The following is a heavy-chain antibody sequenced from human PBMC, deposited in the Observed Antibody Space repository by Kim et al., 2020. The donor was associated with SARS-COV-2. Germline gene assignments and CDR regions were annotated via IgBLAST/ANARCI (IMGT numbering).Heavy chain of an antibody. CDR1: GFTFSSYW. CDR3: ARTLRVVPAATLLGYYYGMDV. D-gene: IGHD2-2*01. J-gene: IGHJ6*02. Sequence: GGSLRLSCAASGFTFSSYWMSWVRQAPGKGLEWVANIKQDGSEKYYVDSVKGRFTISRDNAKNSLYLQMNSLRAEDTAVYYCARTLRVVPAATLLGYYYGMDVWGQGTTVTVSS. CDR2: IKQDGSEK. V-gene: IGHV3-7*01.